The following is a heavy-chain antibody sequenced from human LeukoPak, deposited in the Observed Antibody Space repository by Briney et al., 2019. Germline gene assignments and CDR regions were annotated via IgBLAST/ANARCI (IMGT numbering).Heavy chain of an antibody. Sequence: GASVKVSCKASGYTFTSYYMHWVRQAPGQGLEWMGITNPSGGSTSYAQKFQGRVTMTRDTSTSTVYMEPSSLRSEDTAVYYCARDSGAAKGYYYYYMDVWGKGTTVTVSS. D-gene: IGHD3-10*01. CDR1: GYTFTSYY. CDR2: TNPSGGST. J-gene: IGHJ6*03. CDR3: ARDSGAAKGYYYYYMDV. V-gene: IGHV1-46*01.